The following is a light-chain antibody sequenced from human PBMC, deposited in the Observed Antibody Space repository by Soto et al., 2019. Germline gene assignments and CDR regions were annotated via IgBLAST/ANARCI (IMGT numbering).Light chain of an antibody. V-gene: IGKV1-5*03. CDR3: QQSFSFPLT. Sequence: DLQITQSPSTLSGSVGDRVTLPCLASQTISSWLAWYQQKPGKAPKFLMYKASNLESGVPSRFSGSGSGTDFTLIISSLQPEDFTTYYCQQSFSFPLTFGGGTKVDIK. CDR1: QTISSW. J-gene: IGKJ4*01. CDR2: KAS.